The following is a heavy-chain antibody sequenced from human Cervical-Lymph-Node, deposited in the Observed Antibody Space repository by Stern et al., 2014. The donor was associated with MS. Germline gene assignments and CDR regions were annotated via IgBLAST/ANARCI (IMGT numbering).Heavy chain of an antibody. V-gene: IGHV3-30*18. CDR2: ISYDGSNK. D-gene: IGHD2-2*01. Sequence: QVQLEESGGGVVQPGRSLRLSCAASGFTFSSYGMHWVRQAPGKGLEWVAVISYDGSNKYYADSVKGRFTISRDNSKNTLYLQMNSLRAEDTAVYYCAKAKAPIVVVPAAPGDYWGQGTLVTVSS. J-gene: IGHJ4*02. CDR3: AKAKAPIVVVPAAPGDY. CDR1: GFTFSSYG.